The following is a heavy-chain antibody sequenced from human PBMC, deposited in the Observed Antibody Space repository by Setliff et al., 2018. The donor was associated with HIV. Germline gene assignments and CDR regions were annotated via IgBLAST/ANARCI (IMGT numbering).Heavy chain of an antibody. J-gene: IGHJ5*02. V-gene: IGHV4-31*01. D-gene: IGHD3-10*01. CDR2: IHYTGTT. Sequence: PSETLSLTCTVSGCSISSSSYYWNWFRQYPGKGLEWIGYIHYTGTTNQNPSLRSLITISLDTSKNQFSLKLTSVTAADTAVYYCARAPCVSGSFGWFDPWGQGTLVTVSS. CDR1: GCSISSSSYY. CDR3: ARAPCVSGSFGWFDP.